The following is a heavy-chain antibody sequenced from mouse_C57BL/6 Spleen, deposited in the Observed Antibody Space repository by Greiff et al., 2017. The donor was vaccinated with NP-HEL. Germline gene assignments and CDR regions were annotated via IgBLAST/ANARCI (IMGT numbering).Heavy chain of an antibody. CDR2: IYPGSGNT. D-gene: IGHD2-10*02. V-gene: IGHV1-76*01. Sequence: VQLQQSGPELVKPGASVKIPCKASGYTFTDYNMDWVKQRPGQGLEWIARIYPGSGNTYYNEKFKGKATLTAEKSSSTAYMQLSSLTSEDSAVYFCARFLDGYYAMDYWGQGTSVTVSS. J-gene: IGHJ4*01. CDR1: GYTFTDYN. CDR3: ARFLDGYYAMDY.